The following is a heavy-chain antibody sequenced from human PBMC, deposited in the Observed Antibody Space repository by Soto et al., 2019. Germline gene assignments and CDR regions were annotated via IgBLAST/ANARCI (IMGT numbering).Heavy chain of an antibody. D-gene: IGHD6-6*01. CDR3: ARVRDIAARAAFDY. J-gene: IGHJ4*02. Sequence: GASVKVSCKASGGTFSSYTISWVRQAPGQGLEWMGRIIPILGIANYAQKFQGRVTITADKSTSTAYMELSSLRSEDTAVYYCARVRDIAARAAFDYWGQGTLVTVSS. CDR1: GGTFSSYT. CDR2: IIPILGIA. V-gene: IGHV1-69*02.